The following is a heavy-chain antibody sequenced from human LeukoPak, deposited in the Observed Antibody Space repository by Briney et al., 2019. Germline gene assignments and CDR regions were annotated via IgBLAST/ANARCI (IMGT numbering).Heavy chain of an antibody. Sequence: GGSLRLSCAASGFTFSSYGMHWVRQTPGKGLEWVAIIWSDGSNKYYADSVKGRFTISRENSKNTLYLQMNSLRAEDTAVYYCARGSGSFSGGFDYWGQGTLVTVSS. CDR2: IWSDGSNK. J-gene: IGHJ4*02. CDR1: GFTFSSYG. V-gene: IGHV3-33*01. CDR3: ARGSGSFSGGFDY. D-gene: IGHD1-26*01.